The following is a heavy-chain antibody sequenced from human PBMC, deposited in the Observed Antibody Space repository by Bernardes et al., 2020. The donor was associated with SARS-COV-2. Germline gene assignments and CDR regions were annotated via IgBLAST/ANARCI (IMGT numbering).Heavy chain of an antibody. CDR3: PTDPWARYYNFSGWGS. CDR1: GFDFSCYA. J-gene: IGHJ5*02. D-gene: IGHD3-3*01. CDR2: ISSSGSTT. Sequence: GGSLRLSCSASGFDFSCYAMMWVRQAPGKGLECVSYISSSGSTTHYAASVEGRFTISRDNSKNSLYLQMDSLRGDDTAVHYCPTDPWARYYNFSGWGSWGQGTLV. V-gene: IGHV3-48*04.